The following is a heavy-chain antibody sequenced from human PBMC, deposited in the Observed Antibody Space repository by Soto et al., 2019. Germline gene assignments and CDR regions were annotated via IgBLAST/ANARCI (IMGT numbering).Heavy chain of an antibody. J-gene: IGHJ6*02. Sequence: PXETLSLPFTVSGGSMGSSRYDWGWIRQPPGKGLEWIGSIYYSGSTYYNPSLKSRVTISVDTSKNQFSLKLSSVTAADTAVYYCARRWLGLGLSDGWGQGTTVTVYS. V-gene: IGHV4-39*01. CDR3: ARRWLGLGLSDG. D-gene: IGHD3-9*01. CDR2: IYYSGST. CDR1: GGSMGSSRYD.